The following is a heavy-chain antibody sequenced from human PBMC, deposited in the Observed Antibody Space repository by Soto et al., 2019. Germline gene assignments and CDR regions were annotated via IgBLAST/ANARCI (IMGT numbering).Heavy chain of an antibody. CDR1: DGSSSGYY. CDR3: ARGRITMLH. V-gene: IGHV4-34*01. CDR2: INPSGST. J-gene: IGHJ4*02. D-gene: IGHD3-10*02. Sequence: QVQLQQWGAGLLKPSETLSLTCTVYDGSSSGYYWSWVRQPPGKGLEWIGEINPSGSTNYNPSLKSRVPISVDTSNNQVSLNVNSVTAADTAVYYCARGRITMLHWGQGTLVTVSS.